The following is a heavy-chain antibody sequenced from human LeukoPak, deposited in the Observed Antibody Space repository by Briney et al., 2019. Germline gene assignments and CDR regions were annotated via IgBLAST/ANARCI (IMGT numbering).Heavy chain of an antibody. D-gene: IGHD3-16*01. CDR1: GGSISSYY. CDR2: IYTSGST. V-gene: IGHV4-4*07. CDR3: GRKRGLGGLYDSFDI. Sequence: PSETLSLTCTVSGGSISSYYWSWIRQPAGKGLEWIGRIYTSGSTNYNPSLKSRVTMSVDTSKNQFSLKLSSVTAADTAVYYCGRKRGLGGLYDSFDIGAKGKRATVS. J-gene: IGHJ3*02.